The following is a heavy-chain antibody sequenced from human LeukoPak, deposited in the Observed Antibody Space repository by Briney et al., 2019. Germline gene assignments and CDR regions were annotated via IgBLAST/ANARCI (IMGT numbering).Heavy chain of an antibody. CDR3: ARGALLDYYGSGSYAPG. J-gene: IGHJ4*02. Sequence: PSETLSLTCAVYGGSFSGYYWSWIRQPPGKGLEWIGEINHSGSTNYNPSLKSRVTISVDTSKNQFSLKLSPVTAADTAVYYCARGALLDYYGSGSYAPGWGQGTLVTVSS. V-gene: IGHV4-34*01. CDR1: GGSFSGYY. D-gene: IGHD3-10*01. CDR2: INHSGST.